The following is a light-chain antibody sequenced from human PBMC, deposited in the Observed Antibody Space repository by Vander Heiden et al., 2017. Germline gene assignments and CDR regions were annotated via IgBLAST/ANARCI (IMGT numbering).Light chain of an antibody. Sequence: IVLTQSPAPLSLSPGERATLSCRASQSVSSYLAWYQQKPGQAPRLLIYDASNRATGIPARFSGSGSGTDFTLTISSLEPEDFAVYYCQQRSNWPPEITFGQGTRLEIK. J-gene: IGKJ5*01. CDR1: QSVSSY. CDR3: QQRSNWPPEIT. CDR2: DAS. V-gene: IGKV3-11*01.